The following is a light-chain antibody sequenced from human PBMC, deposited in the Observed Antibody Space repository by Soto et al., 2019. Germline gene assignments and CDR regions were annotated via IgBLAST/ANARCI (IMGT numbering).Light chain of an antibody. CDR2: DAS. V-gene: IGKV1-5*01. J-gene: IGKJ1*01. CDR1: QSISSR. CDR3: RQYRTFWT. Sequence: DIQMTQSPSTLSASVGDRVTITCRASQSISSRLAWYQQKPGKAPILLIYDASFLESGVPSRFSGSESGTEFTLTISSLQPEDFATYYCRQYRTFWTFGQGTKVDI.